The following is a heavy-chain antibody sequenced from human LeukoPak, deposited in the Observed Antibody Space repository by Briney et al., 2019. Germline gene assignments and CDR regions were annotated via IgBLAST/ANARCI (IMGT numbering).Heavy chain of an antibody. CDR2: FRSKAYGGTT. Sequence: GGSLRLSCAASGFTFSSYAMSWVRQAPGKGLEWVTFFRSKAYGGTTEYAASVKGRFTISRDDSKRITSLQMNSLKTEDTAVYYCTRAPGRGSSSYYFDYWGQGTLVTVSS. CDR3: TRAPGRGSSSYYFDY. D-gene: IGHD6-6*01. V-gene: IGHV3-49*04. CDR1: GFTFSSYA. J-gene: IGHJ4*02.